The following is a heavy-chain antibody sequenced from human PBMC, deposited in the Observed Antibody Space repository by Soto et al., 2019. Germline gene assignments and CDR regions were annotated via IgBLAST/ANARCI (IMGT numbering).Heavy chain of an antibody. CDR2: IYPGDSDT. CDR3: ARGGDCSGGSCYSGLAAFDI. V-gene: IGHV5-51*01. D-gene: IGHD2-15*01. J-gene: IGHJ3*02. Sequence: GESLKISCKGSGYNFTNYWIGWVRQMPGKGLEWMGIIYPGDSDTRYNPSFQGQVTISADKSISTAYLQWSSLKASDTAMYYCARGGDCSGGSCYSGLAAFDIWGQGTMVTVSS. CDR1: GYNFTNYW.